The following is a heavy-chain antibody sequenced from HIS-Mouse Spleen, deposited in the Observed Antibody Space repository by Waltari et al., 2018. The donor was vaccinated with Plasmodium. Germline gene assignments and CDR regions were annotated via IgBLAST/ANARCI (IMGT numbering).Heavy chain of an antibody. CDR3: ARGMKSSSSAFDI. CDR2: IYSVGST. D-gene: IGHD6-6*01. Sequence: EVQLVESGGGLIQPGGSLRLSCAASGFTVSSNYMSWVRQGPGKGLEWVSFIYSVGSTYYADSVTGRFTISRDNSKNTLYLQMNSLRAEDTAVYYCARGMKSSSSAFDIWGQGTMVTVSS. CDR1: GFTVSSNY. J-gene: IGHJ3*02. V-gene: IGHV3-53*01.